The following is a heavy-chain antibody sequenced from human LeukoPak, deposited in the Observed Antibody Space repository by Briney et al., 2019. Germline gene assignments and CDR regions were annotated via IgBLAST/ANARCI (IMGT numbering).Heavy chain of an antibody. V-gene: IGHV4-38-2*01. D-gene: IGHD3-22*01. CDR2: IYHSGST. CDR1: GYSISSGYY. CDR3: ARLYYDSSGYSYYFDY. J-gene: IGHJ4*02. Sequence: SETLSLTCAVPGYSISSGYYWGWIRQPPGKGLEWIGSIYHSGSTYYNPSLKSRVTISVDTSKNQFSLKLSSVTAADTAVYYCARLYYDSSGYSYYFDYWGQGTLVTVSS.